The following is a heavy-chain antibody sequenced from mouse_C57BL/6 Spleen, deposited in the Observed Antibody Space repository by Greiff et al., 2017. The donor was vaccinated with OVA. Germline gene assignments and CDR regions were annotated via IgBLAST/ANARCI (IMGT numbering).Heavy chain of an antibody. CDR2: IWSDGST. V-gene: IGHV2-6-1*01. CDR1: GFSLTSYG. J-gene: IGHJ4*01. Sequence: VKLEESGPGLVAPSQSLSITCTVSGFSLTSYGVHWVRQPPGKGLEWLVVIWSDGSTTYNSALKSRLSISKDNSKSQVFLKMNSLQTDDTAMYYCARQGYGSSYAMDYWGQGTSVTVSS. D-gene: IGHD1-1*01. CDR3: ARQGYGSSYAMDY.